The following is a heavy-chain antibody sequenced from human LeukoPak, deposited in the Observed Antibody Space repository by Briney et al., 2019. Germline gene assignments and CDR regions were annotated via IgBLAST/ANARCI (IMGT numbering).Heavy chain of an antibody. CDR3: ARSGRYSSSPTVI. Sequence: GESLKISCKGSGYSFTSYWISWVRQMPGKGLEWMGRIDPSDSYTNYSPSFQGHVTISANKSISTAYLQWSSLKASDTAMYYCARSGRYSSSPTVIWGRGTMVTVSS. D-gene: IGHD6-13*01. V-gene: IGHV5-10-1*01. J-gene: IGHJ3*02. CDR2: IDPSDSYT. CDR1: GYSFTSYW.